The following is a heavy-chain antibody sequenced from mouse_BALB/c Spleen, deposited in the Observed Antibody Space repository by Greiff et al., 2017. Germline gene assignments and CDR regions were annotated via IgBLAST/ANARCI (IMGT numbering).Heavy chain of an antibody. Sequence: VQLVESGAELAKPGASVKMSCKASGYTFTSYWMHWVKQRPGQGLEWIGYINPSTGYTEYNQKFKDKATLTADKSSSTAYMQLSSLTSEDSAVYYCANYRYYAMDYWGQGTSVTVSS. CDR2: INPSTGYT. V-gene: IGHV1-7*01. CDR3: ANYRYYAMDY. CDR1: GYTFTSYW. D-gene: IGHD2-14*01. J-gene: IGHJ4*01.